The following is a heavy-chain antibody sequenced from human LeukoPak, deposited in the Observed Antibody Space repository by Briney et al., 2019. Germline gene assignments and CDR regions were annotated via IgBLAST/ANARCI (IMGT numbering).Heavy chain of an antibody. CDR2: IYYSGST. CDR1: GGSISSRSYY. J-gene: IGHJ3*02. D-gene: IGHD4-17*01. V-gene: IGHV4-39*01. Sequence: SETLSLTCTVSGGSISSRSYYWGWIRQPPGKGLEWIGSIYYSGSTYCNPSLKSRVTISVDTSQKQFSLKLSSVTAADTAVYYCAAHDYADYRAFDIWGQGTMVTVSS. CDR3: AAHDYADYRAFDI.